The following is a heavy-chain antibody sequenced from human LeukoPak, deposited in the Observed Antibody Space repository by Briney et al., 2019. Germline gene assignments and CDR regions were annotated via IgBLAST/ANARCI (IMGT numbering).Heavy chain of an antibody. D-gene: IGHD5-12*01. CDR1: GFTFSAYW. CDR2: IKQDGSAK. Sequence: GGSLRLSCAASGFTFSAYWMTWVRQAPGKGLEWVANIKQDGSAKYYVDSVKGRFTISRDSAKNSLYLQMNSLRAEDTAVYYCARVEASGYDYGAFDYWGQGTLVTVSS. J-gene: IGHJ4*02. V-gene: IGHV3-7*01. CDR3: ARVEASGYDYGAFDY.